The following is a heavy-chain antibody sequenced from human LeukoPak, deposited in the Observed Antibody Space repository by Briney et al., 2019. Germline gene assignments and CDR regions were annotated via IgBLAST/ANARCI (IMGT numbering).Heavy chain of an antibody. CDR2: IYYTGST. D-gene: IGHD1-26*01. V-gene: IGHV4-59*01. CDR3: ARGGNYWPQWWFDP. Sequence: SETLSLTCTVSGGSISTYYWSWIRQPPGKGLEWIGYIYYTGSTSYNPSLKSGVTMSLDASKNQFSLELNSVTPADTAVYYCARGGNYWPQWWFDPWGRGTLVSVSS. J-gene: IGHJ5*02. CDR1: GGSISTYY.